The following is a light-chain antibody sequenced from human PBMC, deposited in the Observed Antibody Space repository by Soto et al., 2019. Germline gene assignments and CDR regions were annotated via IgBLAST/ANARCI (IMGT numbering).Light chain of an antibody. CDR3: GTWDSSLSVYV. V-gene: IGLV1-51*02. CDR2: ENN. Sequence: QSVLTQPAPVSAAPGQKVTISCSGSRSNIGKNYVSWYQQLPGTAPKLLIYENNKRPSGIPDRFSGSKSGTSATLGITGLQTGDEADYYCGTWDSSLSVYVFGTGTKLTVL. CDR1: RSNIGKNY. J-gene: IGLJ1*01.